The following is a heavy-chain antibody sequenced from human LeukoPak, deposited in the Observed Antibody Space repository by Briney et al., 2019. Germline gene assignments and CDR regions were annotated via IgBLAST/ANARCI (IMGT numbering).Heavy chain of an antibody. CDR1: GFTFSSYG. CDR3: TTDSNYDHDY. D-gene: IGHD3-22*01. CDR2: IRFDGSNK. Sequence: GGSLRLSCAASGFTFSSYGMHWVRQAPGKGLEWVAFIRFDGSNKYYADSVKGRFTISRDNSKNTLYLQMNSLRAEDTAVYYCTTDSNYDHDYWGQGTLVTVSS. V-gene: IGHV3-30*02. J-gene: IGHJ4*02.